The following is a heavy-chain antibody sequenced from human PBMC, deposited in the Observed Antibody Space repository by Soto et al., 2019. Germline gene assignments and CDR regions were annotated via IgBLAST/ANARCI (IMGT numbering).Heavy chain of an antibody. D-gene: IGHD3-3*01. CDR3: ARNSVLRFLEWLLDPYYYYYMDV. Sequence: AGGSLRLSCAASGFTFSSYSMNWVRQAPGKGLEWVSSISSSSSYIYYADSVKGRFTISRDNAKNSLYLQMNSLRAEDTAVYYCARNSVLRFLEWLLDPYYYYYMDVWGKGTTVTVSS. CDR2: ISSSSSYI. J-gene: IGHJ6*03. CDR1: GFTFSSYS. V-gene: IGHV3-21*01.